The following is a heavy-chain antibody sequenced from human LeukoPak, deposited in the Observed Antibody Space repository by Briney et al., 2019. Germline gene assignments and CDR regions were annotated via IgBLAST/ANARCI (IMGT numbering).Heavy chain of an antibody. CDR1: GGTFSSYA. CDR3: ARAYTVTTFWFDP. CDR2: IIPIFGTA. V-gene: IGHV1-69*13. Sequence: GASVKVSCKASGGTFSSYAISWVRQAPGQGLEWMGGIIPIFGTANYAQKFQGRVTITADESTSTAYMELSSLRSEDTAVYYCARAYTVTTFWFDPWGQGTLVTVSS. D-gene: IGHD4-17*01. J-gene: IGHJ5*02.